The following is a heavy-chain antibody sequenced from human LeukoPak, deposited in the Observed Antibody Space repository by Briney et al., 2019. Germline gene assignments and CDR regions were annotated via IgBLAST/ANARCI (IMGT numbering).Heavy chain of an antibody. D-gene: IGHD3-3*01. CDR3: AHRLGGMYDFWRQPFDP. CDR1: GFSLSTSGVG. CDR2: IYWDDDK. V-gene: IGHV2-5*02. Sequence: ESGPTLVKPTQTLTLTCTFSGFSLSTSGVGVGWIRQPPGKALEWLALIYWDDDKRYSPSLKSRLTITKDTSKNQVVLTMTNMDPVDTATYYCAHRLGGMYDFWRQPFDPWGQGTLVTVSS. J-gene: IGHJ5*02.